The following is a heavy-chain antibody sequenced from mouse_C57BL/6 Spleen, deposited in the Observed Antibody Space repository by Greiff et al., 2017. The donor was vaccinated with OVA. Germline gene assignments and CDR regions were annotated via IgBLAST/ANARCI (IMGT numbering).Heavy chain of an antibody. J-gene: IGHJ4*01. CDR1: GYAFSSYW. Sequence: LEESGAELVKPGASVKISCKASGYAFSSYWMNWVKQRPGKGLEWIGQIYPGDGDTNYNGKFKGKATLTADKSSSTAYMQLSSLTSEDSAVYFCARGDYGYYAMDYWGQGTSVTVSS. CDR3: ARGDYGYYAMDY. D-gene: IGHD2-4*01. V-gene: IGHV1-80*01. CDR2: IYPGDGDT.